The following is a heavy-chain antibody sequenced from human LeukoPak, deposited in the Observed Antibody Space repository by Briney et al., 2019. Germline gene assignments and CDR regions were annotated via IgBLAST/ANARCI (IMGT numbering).Heavy chain of an antibody. D-gene: IGHD5-12*01. CDR3: ARDGEGYSGYDSGWFDP. J-gene: IGHJ5*02. CDR2: ISSSSSYI. Sequence: GGSLRLSCAASGFTFSSYSMTWVRQAPGKGLEWVSSISSSSSYIYYADSVKGRFTISRDNAKNSLYLQMNSLRAEDTAVYYCARDGEGYSGYDSGWFDPWGQGTLVTVSS. V-gene: IGHV3-21*01. CDR1: GFTFSSYS.